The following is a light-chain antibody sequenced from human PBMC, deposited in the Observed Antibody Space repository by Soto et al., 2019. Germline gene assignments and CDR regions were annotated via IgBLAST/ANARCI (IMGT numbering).Light chain of an antibody. V-gene: IGLV2-14*01. J-gene: IGLJ2*01. CDR2: GVN. Sequence: QSVLTQPASVSGSPGQSITISCTGTSSDVDGYNYVSWYQQHPGKAPKLLIYGVNNRPSGVSNRFSGSKSGNTASLTISGLQAEDEADYYCSSYTRSSTVIFGGGTKLTVL. CDR3: SSYTRSSTVI. CDR1: SSDVDGYNY.